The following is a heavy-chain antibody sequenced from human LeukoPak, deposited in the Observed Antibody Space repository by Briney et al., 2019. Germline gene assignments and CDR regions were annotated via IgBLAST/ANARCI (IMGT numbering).Heavy chain of an antibody. D-gene: IGHD2-21*02. V-gene: IGHV4-30-4*07. CDR1: GGSLSSGGYS. Sequence: PSQTLSLTCAVSGGSLSSGGYSWSWIRQPPGKGLEWIGYIYYSGSTYYNPSLKSRVTISVDTSKNQFSLKLSSVTAADTAVYYCASCGGDCYYSFDYWGQGTLVTVSS. J-gene: IGHJ4*02. CDR2: IYYSGST. CDR3: ASCGGDCYYSFDY.